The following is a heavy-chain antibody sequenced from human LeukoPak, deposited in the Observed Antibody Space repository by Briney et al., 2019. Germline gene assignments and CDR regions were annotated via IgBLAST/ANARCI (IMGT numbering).Heavy chain of an antibody. Sequence: GGSLRLSCTASGFTFSTYWMLWVRQAPGKGLVRVSRVNTDVSSTTYADSVKGRFTISRDNAKNTLYLQMNNLRAEDTAVYYCARDRSRSIDYWGQGTLVTVSS. CDR3: ARDRSRSIDY. J-gene: IGHJ4*02. CDR2: VNTDVSST. D-gene: IGHD6-6*01. V-gene: IGHV3-74*01. CDR1: GFTFSTYW.